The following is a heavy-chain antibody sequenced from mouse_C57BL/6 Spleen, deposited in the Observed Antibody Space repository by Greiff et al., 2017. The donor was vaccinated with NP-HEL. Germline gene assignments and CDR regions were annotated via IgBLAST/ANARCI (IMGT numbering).Heavy chain of an antibody. CDR3: ARLRSIYYAMDY. Sequence: EVKLVESGGGLVKPGGSLKLSCAASGFTFSSYAMSWVRQTPEKRLEWVATISDGGSYTYYPDNVKGRFTISRDNAKNNLYLQMSHLKSEDTAMYYCARLRSIYYAMDYWGQGTSVTVSS. D-gene: IGHD1-1*01. CDR1: GFTFSSYA. J-gene: IGHJ4*01. V-gene: IGHV5-4*03. CDR2: ISDGGSYT.